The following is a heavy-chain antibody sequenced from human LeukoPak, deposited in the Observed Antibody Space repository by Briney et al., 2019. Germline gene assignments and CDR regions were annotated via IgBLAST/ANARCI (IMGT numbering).Heavy chain of an antibody. D-gene: IGHD1-1*01. V-gene: IGHV3-21*04. J-gene: IGHJ4*02. CDR1: GFTFSSYN. CDR3: AKGSNNYPDNFDY. CDR2: ISGSSSYI. Sequence: GSLSLSCAGSGFTFSSYNMNWVRQAPGKGLEWVSSISGSSSYIYYADSVKGRFTISRGNAKNSLYLQMNSLRAEDTAVYYCAKGSNNYPDNFDYWGQGTLVTVSS.